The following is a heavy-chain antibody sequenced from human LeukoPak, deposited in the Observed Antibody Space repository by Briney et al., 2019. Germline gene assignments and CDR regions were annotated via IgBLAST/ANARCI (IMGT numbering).Heavy chain of an antibody. D-gene: IGHD2-2*01. CDR2: IYYSGST. V-gene: IGHV4-39*07. J-gene: IGHJ4*02. Sequence: SETLSLTCTVSGGSISSSSYYWGWIRQPPGKGLEWIGSIYYSGSTYYNPSLKSRVTISVDTSKNQFSLKLSSVTAADTAVYYCASPGYCSSTSCYDYWGQGTLVTVSS. CDR1: GGSISSSSYY. CDR3: ASPGYCSSTSCYDY.